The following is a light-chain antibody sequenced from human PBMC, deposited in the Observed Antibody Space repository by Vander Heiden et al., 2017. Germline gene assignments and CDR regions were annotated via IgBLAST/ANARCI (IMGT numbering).Light chain of an antibody. Sequence: DIVMTQSPDSLAVSLGERATINCKSSQSVLYSSNNKNYLAWYQQKPGQPPKLLIYWASTRESGVPDRFSGRGSGTDFTLTISSLQAEDVAVYYCQQEDSTPRTFGQGTKVXIK. V-gene: IGKV4-1*01. CDR2: WAS. CDR3: QQEDSTPRT. CDR1: QSVLYSSNNKNY. J-gene: IGKJ1*01.